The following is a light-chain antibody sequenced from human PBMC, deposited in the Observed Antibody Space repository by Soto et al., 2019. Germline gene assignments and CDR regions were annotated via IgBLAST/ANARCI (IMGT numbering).Light chain of an antibody. CDR3: QQYGSSPIT. CDR1: DSSLNDY. Sequence: VLTESPGTLSLSPGERGTLSRRASDSSLNDYLAWYQQKPGQAPRLLIHDASKRATGIPDRFSGSGSGTDFTLTVSRLEPEDFAVYYCQQYGSSPITFGQGTRLEIK. V-gene: IGKV3-20*01. CDR2: DAS. J-gene: IGKJ5*01.